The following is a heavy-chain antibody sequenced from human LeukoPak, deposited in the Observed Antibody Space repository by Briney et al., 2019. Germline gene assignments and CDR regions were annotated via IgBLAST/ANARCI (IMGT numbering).Heavy chain of an antibody. D-gene: IGHD2-8*01. Sequence: GALRLSCATSGFPFSDFSMSWVRQAPGKGLEWISTTNSGGTSTYYAESVKGRFTVSRDNSKNTLYLQMSSLRVEDTAVYYCAKQSYARSLGEGGPGTLVSVSS. CDR2: TNSGGTST. J-gene: IGHJ4*02. V-gene: IGHV3-23*01. CDR3: AKQSYARSLGE. CDR1: GFPFSDFS.